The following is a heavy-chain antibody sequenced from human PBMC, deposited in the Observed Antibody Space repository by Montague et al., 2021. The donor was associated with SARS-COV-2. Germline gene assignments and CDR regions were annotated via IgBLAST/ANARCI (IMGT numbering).Heavy chain of an antibody. CDR2: IYYSGST. D-gene: IGHD3-3*01. J-gene: IGHJ4*02. Sequence: SETLSLTCTVSGDSISSSSYFWGWIRQPPGKGLEWIGSIYYSGSTYYNPSLKSRVTISVDTSKNQFSLKLSSVTAADTAVYYCARKARRGITIFGVVTALYYFDYWGQGTLVTVSS. CDR1: GDSISSSSYF. V-gene: IGHV4-39*01. CDR3: ARKARRGITIFGVVTALYYFDY.